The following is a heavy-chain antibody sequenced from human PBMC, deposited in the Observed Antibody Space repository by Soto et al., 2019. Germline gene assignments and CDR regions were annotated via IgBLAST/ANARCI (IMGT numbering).Heavy chain of an antibody. Sequence: GESLKISCKGSGYSFTSYWIGWVRQMPGKGLEWMGIIYPGDSDTRYSPSFQGQVTISADKSISTAYLQWSSLKASDTVMYYCARGDDSSGYYDAFDIWGQGTMVTVSS. J-gene: IGHJ3*02. V-gene: IGHV5-51*01. D-gene: IGHD3-22*01. CDR1: GYSFTSYW. CDR2: IYPGDSDT. CDR3: ARGDDSSGYYDAFDI.